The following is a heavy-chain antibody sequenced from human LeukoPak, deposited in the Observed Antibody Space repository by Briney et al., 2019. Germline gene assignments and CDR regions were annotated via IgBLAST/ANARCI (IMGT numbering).Heavy chain of an antibody. Sequence: SSETLSLTCTVSGGSISGSSYYWGWIRQPPGKGLEWIGSIYYSGSTYYNPSLKSRVTISVDTSKNQFSLKLSSVTAADTAVYYCAYNSGSYSDWGQGTLVTVSS. CDR2: IYYSGST. J-gene: IGHJ4*02. CDR1: GGSISGSSYY. CDR3: AYNSGSYSD. V-gene: IGHV4-39*07. D-gene: IGHD1-26*01.